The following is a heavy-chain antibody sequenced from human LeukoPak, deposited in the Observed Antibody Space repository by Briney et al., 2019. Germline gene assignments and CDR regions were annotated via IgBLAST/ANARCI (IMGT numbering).Heavy chain of an antibody. CDR2: ISDSGSST. Sequence: GGSLRLSCAASGITFSDYAMSWARQAPGKGLEWVSAISDSGSSTYYPDSVKGRFTISRDKSKNTLSLQMNSLRDEDTAVYFCAKLGYSTRSPLHYWGQGTLVTVSS. CDR3: AKLGYSTRSPLHY. CDR1: GITFSDYA. J-gene: IGHJ4*02. D-gene: IGHD2-15*01. V-gene: IGHV3-23*01.